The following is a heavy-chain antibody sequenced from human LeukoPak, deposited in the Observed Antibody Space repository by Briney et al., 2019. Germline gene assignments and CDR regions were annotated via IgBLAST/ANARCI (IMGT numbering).Heavy chain of an antibody. Sequence: PSETLSLTCAVSGASISNNNWWSWVRQPPGKGLEWIGEIYHSGSTNYNPSLESRVTISVDKSKNQFSLKLTSVTAADTAVYYCARDRYSSGWYRWFDPWGQGTLVTVSS. D-gene: IGHD6-19*01. CDR3: ARDRYSSGWYRWFDP. V-gene: IGHV4-4*02. CDR1: GASISNNNW. J-gene: IGHJ5*02. CDR2: IYHSGST.